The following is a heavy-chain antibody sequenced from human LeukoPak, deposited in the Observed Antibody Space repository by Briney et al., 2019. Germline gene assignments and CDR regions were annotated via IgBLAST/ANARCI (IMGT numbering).Heavy chain of an antibody. CDR2: INPNSGGT. D-gene: IGHD2-2*01. CDR3: ASTIYCSSTSCLTDAFDI. J-gene: IGHJ3*02. CDR1: GYTFTGYY. V-gene: IGHV1-2*02. Sequence: ASVKVSCKASGYTFTGYYMHWVRQASGQGLEWMGWINPNSGGTDYAQKLQGRVTMTTDTSASTAYMELRSLRSDDTAVYYCASTIYCSSTSCLTDAFDIWGQGTMVTVSS.